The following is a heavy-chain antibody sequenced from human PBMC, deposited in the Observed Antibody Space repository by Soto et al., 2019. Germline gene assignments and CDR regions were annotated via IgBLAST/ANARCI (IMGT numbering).Heavy chain of an antibody. J-gene: IGHJ4*02. CDR3: PRDWELGY. D-gene: IGHD3-10*01. CDR1: GFTFTSYY. V-gene: IGHV1-46*01. Sequence: QVLLVQSGAEVKKPGASVKVSCKASGFTFTSYYMHWVRQAPGQGLEWMGVINPSGDATTYAQRFQGRVTMTKDTSARTVYMELSSLRSEDTAVYYCPRDWELGYWGQGTLVTVSS. CDR2: INPSGDAT.